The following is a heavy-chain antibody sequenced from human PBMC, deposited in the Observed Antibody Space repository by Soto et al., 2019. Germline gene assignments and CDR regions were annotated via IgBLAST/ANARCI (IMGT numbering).Heavy chain of an antibody. V-gene: IGHV4-34*01. CDR2: IKHSGST. J-gene: IGHJ4*02. D-gene: IGHD5-18*01. CDR3: ARGGVDTAMVYFDY. Sequence: SETLSLTCAVYGGSFSGYYWSCIRQPPGKGLAWIGEIKHSGSTNYNPSLKSRVTISVDTSKNQFSLKLSSVTAADTAVYYCARGGVDTAMVYFDYWGQGTLVTVSS. CDR1: GGSFSGYY.